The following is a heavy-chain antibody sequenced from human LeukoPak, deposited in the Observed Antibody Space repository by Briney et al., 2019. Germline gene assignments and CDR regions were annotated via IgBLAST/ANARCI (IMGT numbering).Heavy chain of an antibody. CDR3: ARGENLEWLLSIDY. CDR1: GYTFTGYY. CDR2: INPNSGGT. D-gene: IGHD3-3*01. J-gene: IGHJ4*02. Sequence: ASVKVSCKASGYTFTGYYMHWVRQAPGQGLEWMGRINPNSGGTNYAQKFQGRVTMTRDTSIRTDYMELSRLRSDDTAVYYCARGENLEWLLSIDYWGQGTLVTVSS. V-gene: IGHV1-2*06.